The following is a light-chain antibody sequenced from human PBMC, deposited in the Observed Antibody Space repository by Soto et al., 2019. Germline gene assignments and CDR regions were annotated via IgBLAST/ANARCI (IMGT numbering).Light chain of an antibody. V-gene: IGLV2-14*01. CDR3: NSYTTSSTLDV. CDR2: EVS. Sequence: QSVLTQPASVSGSPGQSITISCTGTSSDVGGYKYVSWYQQHPGKAPKLMIYEVSNRPSGVSNRFSGSKSGNTASLTISGLQAEDEADYYCNSYTTSSTLDVFGTGTQLTVL. J-gene: IGLJ7*01. CDR1: SSDVGGYKY.